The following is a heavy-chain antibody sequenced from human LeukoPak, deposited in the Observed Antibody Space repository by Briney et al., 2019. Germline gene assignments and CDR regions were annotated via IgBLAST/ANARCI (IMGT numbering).Heavy chain of an antibody. J-gene: IGHJ3*02. V-gene: IGHV3-53*01. Sequence: GGVLRLSCAASGFTFSSYSMKWVRQAPGKGLGGGSGIYSDGTTYYADSVKGRFTISRDNSKNTLYLQMNSLGAEDTAVYYCARDSPYSDYLIGGAFNIWGQGTMVTVSS. CDR2: IYSDGTT. D-gene: IGHD4-11*01. CDR3: ARDSPYSDYLIGGAFNI. CDR1: GFTFSSYS.